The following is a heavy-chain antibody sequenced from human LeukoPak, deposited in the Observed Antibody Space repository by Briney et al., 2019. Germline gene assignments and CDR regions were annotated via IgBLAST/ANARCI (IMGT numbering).Heavy chain of an antibody. CDR3: ARGELPFVYY. Sequence: ASVKVSCKASGYTFTGYGLSWVRQAPGQGLEWMGWISAYTGDTNYAQKLQGRVTMTTDTSTSTAYMELRSLRSDDTAVYYCARGELPFVYYWGQGTLVTVSS. D-gene: IGHD1-26*01. CDR2: ISAYTGDT. V-gene: IGHV1-18*01. CDR1: GYTFTGYG. J-gene: IGHJ4*02.